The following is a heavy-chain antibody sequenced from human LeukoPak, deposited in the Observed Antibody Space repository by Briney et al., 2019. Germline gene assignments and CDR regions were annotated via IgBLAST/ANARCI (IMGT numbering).Heavy chain of an antibody. V-gene: IGHV1-18*01. CDR2: ISTYNGNT. CDR3: ARGQSGYDYNY. J-gene: IGHJ4*02. Sequence: ASVKVSCRASGYTFTTYGISWVRQAPGQGLEWMGWISTYNGNTNYAQKIQGRVTMTTDTSTGTAYMELRSLRSDDTAVYYCARGQSGYDYNYWGQGTLVTVSS. CDR1: GYTFTTYG. D-gene: IGHD5-12*01.